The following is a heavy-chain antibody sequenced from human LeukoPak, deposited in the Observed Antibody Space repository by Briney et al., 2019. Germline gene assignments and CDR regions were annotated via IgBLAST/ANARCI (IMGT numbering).Heavy chain of an antibody. CDR3: ANQSPG. V-gene: IGHV3-7*03. J-gene: IGHJ4*02. Sequence: GGSLRLSCAASGFTFSNYWMSWVRQAPGKGLEWVANIKQDRSEKYYVDSVKGRFTISRDNSKNTVYLQMNSLRAEDTAVYYCANQSPGWGQGTLVTVSS. CDR2: IKQDRSEK. D-gene: IGHD2-2*01. CDR1: GFTFSNYW.